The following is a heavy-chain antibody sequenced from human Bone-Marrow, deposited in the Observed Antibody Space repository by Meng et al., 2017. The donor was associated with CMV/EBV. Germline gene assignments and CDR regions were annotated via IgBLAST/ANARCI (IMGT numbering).Heavy chain of an antibody. J-gene: IGHJ4*02. V-gene: IGHV3-15*05. CDR1: GFSFTDAW. CDR2: IKSKSAGGTA. D-gene: IGHD3-10*01. Sequence: GGSLRLSCAASGFSFTDAWMTWVRQAPGKGLEWVGRIKSKSAGGTADYAAPVRGRFTISRDDSKNTVYLQMNSLRAEDTAVYYCVSTGGRTDYWGQGNLVNVAS. CDR3: VSTGGRTDY.